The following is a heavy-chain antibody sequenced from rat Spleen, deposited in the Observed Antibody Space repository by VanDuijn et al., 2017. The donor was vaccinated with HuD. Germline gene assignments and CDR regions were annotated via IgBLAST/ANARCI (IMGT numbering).Heavy chain of an antibody. CDR1: GFTFNNYW. J-gene: IGHJ2*01. CDR3: TRVRGLMYTTDYYYGGYYFDY. CDR2: ITNTGGST. V-gene: IGHV5-31*01. D-gene: IGHD1-6*01. Sequence: EVQLVESGGGLVQPGRSLKLSCVASGFTFNNYWMTWIRQAPGKGLEWVASITNTGGSTYYPDSVKGRFTISRDNAKSTLYLQMNSLRSEDTATYYCTRVRGLMYTTDYYYGGYYFDYWGQGVMVTVSS.